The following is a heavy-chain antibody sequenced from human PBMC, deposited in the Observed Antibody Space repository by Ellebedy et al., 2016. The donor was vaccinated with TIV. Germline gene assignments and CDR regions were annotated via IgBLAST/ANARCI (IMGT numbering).Heavy chain of an antibody. V-gene: IGHV5-51*01. CDR1: GDSVNGYW. CDR3: ARRKYGGPFDY. Sequence: GESLKISCEGSGDSVNGYWIAWVRQMPGNVLEWMGIIYPGDPDTNYSPSFPGQVNISAYKSINTAYLQWSSLKASDTAMYYCARRKYGGPFDYWGQGTLVTVSS. J-gene: IGHJ4*02. D-gene: IGHD4-23*01. CDR2: IYPGDPDT.